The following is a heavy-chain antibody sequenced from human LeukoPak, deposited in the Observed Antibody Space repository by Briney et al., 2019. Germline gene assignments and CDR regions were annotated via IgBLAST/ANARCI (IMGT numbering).Heavy chain of an antibody. CDR1: GFTFSSYA. Sequence: PGGSLRLSCAASGFTFSSYAMSWVRQAPGKGLEWVSAISGSGGSTYYADSVKGRFTISRDNSKNTLYLQMNSLRAEDTAVYYCARGPLGDYYDSSGYLDYWGQGTLVTVSS. CDR3: ARGPLGDYYDSSGYLDY. CDR2: ISGSGGST. D-gene: IGHD3-22*01. V-gene: IGHV3-23*01. J-gene: IGHJ4*02.